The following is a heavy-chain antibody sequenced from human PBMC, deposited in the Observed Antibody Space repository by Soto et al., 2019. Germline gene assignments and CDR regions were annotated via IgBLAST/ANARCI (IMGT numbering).Heavy chain of an antibody. CDR2: IKQDGSEK. J-gene: IGHJ5*02. CDR3: ARSIAARLNWFDP. D-gene: IGHD6-6*01. Sequence: GGSLRLSCAASGFTFSDHYMDWVRQAPGKGLEWVANIKQDGSEKYYVDSVKGRFTISRDNAKNSLYLQMNSLRAEDTAVYYCARSIAARLNWFDPWGQGTLVTVSS. CDR1: GFTFSDHY. V-gene: IGHV3-7*01.